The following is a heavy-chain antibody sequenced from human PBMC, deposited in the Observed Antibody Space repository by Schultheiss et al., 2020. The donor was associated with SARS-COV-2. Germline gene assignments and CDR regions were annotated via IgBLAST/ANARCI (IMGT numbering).Heavy chain of an antibody. Sequence: SETLSLTCAVYGGSFSGYYWSWIRQPPGKGLEWIGSIYPSGSTNYNPSLKSRVTISVDTSKNQFSLKLSSVTAADTAVYYCARGRGTTIFGVAYYGMDVWGQGTTVTVSS. D-gene: IGHD3-3*01. J-gene: IGHJ6*02. CDR2: IYPSGST. V-gene: IGHV4-34*01. CDR3: ARGRGTTIFGVAYYGMDV. CDR1: GGSFSGYY.